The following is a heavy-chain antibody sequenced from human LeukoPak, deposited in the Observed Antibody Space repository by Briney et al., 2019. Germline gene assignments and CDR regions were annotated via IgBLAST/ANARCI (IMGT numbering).Heavy chain of an antibody. CDR1: RFTFSSYG. CDR2: IWYDGRDT. CDR3: ARDFDDFSFGYYFDY. V-gene: IGHV3-33*01. J-gene: IGHJ4*02. D-gene: IGHD3-3*01. Sequence: PGGSLRLSCAASRFTFSSYGMHWVRQAPGKGLERVTFIWYDGRDTDYADSVKGRFTISRGNSKNTLYLQMNSLRAEDTAVYYCARDFDDFSFGYYFDYWGQGTLVTVSS.